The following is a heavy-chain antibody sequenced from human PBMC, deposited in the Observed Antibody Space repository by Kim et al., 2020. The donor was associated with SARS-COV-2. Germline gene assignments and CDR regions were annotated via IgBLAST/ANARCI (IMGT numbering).Heavy chain of an antibody. CDR2: TWRDGCIT. D-gene: IGHD7-27*01. CDR3: VRGDWGAGY. CDR1: GFIFSAYG. Sequence: GGSLRLSCSASGFIFSAYGMHWVRQAPGKGLECVSPTWRDGCITPYAASVKGRFTISRDNAKNTLYLQMNGLRADDTATYYCVRGDWGAGYWGQGTLVTVSS. V-gene: IGHV3-74*01. J-gene: IGHJ4*02.